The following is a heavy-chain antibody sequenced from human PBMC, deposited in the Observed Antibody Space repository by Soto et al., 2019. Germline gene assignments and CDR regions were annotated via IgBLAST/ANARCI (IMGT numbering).Heavy chain of an antibody. V-gene: IGHV4-4*02. CDR2: IHHSGAT. CDR1: GDSITNSDW. CDR3: VRNGYYCLDI. Sequence: QIQLQESGPGLVKSSGTLSLTCTVSGDSITNSDWWSWVRQSPGKGLEWIGEIHHSGATNYNPSVKSRVTISVDTSTNHLSLKVSSVTAADTAVYYCVRNGYYCLDIWGQGTTVTVSS. J-gene: IGHJ6*02.